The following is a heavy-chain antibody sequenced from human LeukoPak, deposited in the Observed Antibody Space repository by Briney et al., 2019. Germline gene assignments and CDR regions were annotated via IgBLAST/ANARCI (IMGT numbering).Heavy chain of an antibody. V-gene: IGHV3-23*01. J-gene: IGHJ4*02. Sequence: PGGSLRLSCAASGFTFSSSAMSWVRQAPGKGLEWVSAISGSGGSSYHADSVKGRFTTSRDNFKNTLYLQMNSLRAEDTAVYYCAKYGFFPYYFDYWGQGTLVTVSS. D-gene: IGHD5-24*01. CDR2: ISGSGGSS. CDR3: AKYGFFPYYFDY. CDR1: GFTFSSSA.